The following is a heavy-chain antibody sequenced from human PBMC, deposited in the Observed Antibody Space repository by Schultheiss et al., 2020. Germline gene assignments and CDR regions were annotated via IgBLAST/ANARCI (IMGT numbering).Heavy chain of an antibody. CDR1: GGTFSSYA. J-gene: IGHJ6*01. D-gene: IGHD1-7*01. Sequence: SVKVSCKASGGTFSSYAISWVRQAPGQGLEWMGGIIPIFGTANYAQKFQGRVTITADESTSTAYMELSSLRSEDTAVYYCARGSITGTTSSLYYYYYGMDVWGQGTTVTAPQ. CDR3: ARGSITGTTSSLYYYYYGMDV. CDR2: IIPIFGTA. V-gene: IGHV1-69*13.